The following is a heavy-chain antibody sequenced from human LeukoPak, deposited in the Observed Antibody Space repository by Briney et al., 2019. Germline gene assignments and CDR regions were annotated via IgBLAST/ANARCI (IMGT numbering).Heavy chain of an antibody. CDR1: GFTFISYW. CDR3: AKATREWEKLQAMDV. CDR2: IKQDGSEK. V-gene: IGHV3-7*01. J-gene: IGHJ6*04. Sequence: PGGSLRLSCAASGFTFISYWMSWVRQAPGKGLEWVANIKQDGSEKYYVDSVKGRFTISRDNSKNTLYLQMNSLRAEDTAVYYCAKATREWEKLQAMDVWGNGTTVTVSS. D-gene: IGHD1-26*01.